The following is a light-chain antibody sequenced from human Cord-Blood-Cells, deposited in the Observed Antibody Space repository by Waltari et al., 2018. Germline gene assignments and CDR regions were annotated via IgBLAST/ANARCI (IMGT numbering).Light chain of an antibody. J-gene: IGLJ3*02. Sequence: QSALTQPAPVSGSPGQPITISCTGTSSDVGGYNYVSWYQQHPGKAPKLMIYDVSNRPSGVSNRFSGSKSGNTASLTISGLQAEDEADYYCSSYTSSSTPLFGGGTKLTVL. CDR1: SSDVGGYNY. V-gene: IGLV2-14*01. CDR2: DVS. CDR3: SSYTSSSTPL.